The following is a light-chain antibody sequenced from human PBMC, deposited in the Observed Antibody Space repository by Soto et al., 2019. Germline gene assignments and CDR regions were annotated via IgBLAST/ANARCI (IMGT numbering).Light chain of an antibody. J-gene: IGLJ2*01. CDR1: SSDVGGYNY. V-gene: IGLV2-8*01. Sequence: QSALTQPPSASGSPGQSVTVSCTGTSSDVGGYNYVSWYQQHPGKAPKLMIYEVSKRPSGVPDRFSGSKSGNTASLTVSGPQAEDEADYYCSSYAGSNILVIGGGTKLTVL. CDR3: SSYAGSNILV. CDR2: EVS.